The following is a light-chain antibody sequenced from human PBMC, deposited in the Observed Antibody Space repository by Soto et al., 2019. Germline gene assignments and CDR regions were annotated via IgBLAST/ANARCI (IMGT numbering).Light chain of an antibody. J-gene: IGKJ3*01. Sequence: EIVMTQSPATLSVSPGESATLSCRASQSVSSDLAWYQQKPGQAPRLLIYGASSRATGIPDRFSGSGSGTDFTLTISRLEPEDFAVYYCQQYGSSPGFTFGPGTKVDIK. CDR1: QSVSSD. CDR3: QQYGSSPGFT. V-gene: IGKV3-20*01. CDR2: GAS.